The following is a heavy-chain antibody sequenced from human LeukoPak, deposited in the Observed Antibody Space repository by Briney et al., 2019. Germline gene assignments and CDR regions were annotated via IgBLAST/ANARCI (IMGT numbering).Heavy chain of an antibody. CDR3: TRGSIAYYYMDV. V-gene: IGHV4-59*01. CDR2: IYYSGGT. J-gene: IGHJ6*03. Sequence: SETLSLTCSVYGGSLSGYYWSWIRQPPGKGLEWIGNIYYSGGTNYNPSLKSRATISVDTSKNQFSLKLSSVTAADTAVYYCTRGSIAYYYMDVWGKGTTVTISS. D-gene: IGHD3-22*01. CDR1: GGSLSGYY.